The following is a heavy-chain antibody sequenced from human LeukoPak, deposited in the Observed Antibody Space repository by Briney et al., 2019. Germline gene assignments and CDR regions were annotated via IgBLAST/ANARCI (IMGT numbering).Heavy chain of an antibody. Sequence: SETLSLTCTVSGGSISSYYWSWIRQPPGKGLEWIGYIYYSGSTNYNPSLKSRVTMSVDTSKNQFSLRLRSVTAADTAVYYCARQIASAGTAGFDFWGQGALVTVSS. CDR1: GGSISSYY. CDR3: ARQIASAGTAGFDF. D-gene: IGHD6-13*01. J-gene: IGHJ4*02. CDR2: IYYSGST. V-gene: IGHV4-59*12.